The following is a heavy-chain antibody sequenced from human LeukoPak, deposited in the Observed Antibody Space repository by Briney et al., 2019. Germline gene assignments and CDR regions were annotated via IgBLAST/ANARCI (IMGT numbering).Heavy chain of an antibody. Sequence: SETLSLTCTVSGASISSRTYYWGWIRQPPGKGLEWIGTIYYSGSNYTPSLKSRVTMSIDTSRNYFSLKVSSVTAADTAVYYCARSYCASEICPLDYWGQGTLVSVSS. V-gene: IGHV4-39*07. CDR2: IYYSGS. J-gene: IGHJ4*02. CDR3: ARSYCASEICPLDY. CDR1: GASISSRTYY. D-gene: IGHD2-21*01.